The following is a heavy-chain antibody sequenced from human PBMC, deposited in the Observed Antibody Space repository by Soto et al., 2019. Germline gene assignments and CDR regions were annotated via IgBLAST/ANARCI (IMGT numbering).Heavy chain of an antibody. CDR2: IWYDGSNK. J-gene: IGHJ6*02. Sequence: SLRLSCSASGFTVSSYGLQWVPQAPGKGQGWVAVIWYDGSNKYYAASVKGRFTISRDNSKNTLYLQMNSLRVEETATYFCAGALENPYFYYGLNVWGQGTTVTV. CDR3: AGALENPYFYYGLNV. D-gene: IGHD1-1*01. CDR1: GFTVSSYG. V-gene: IGHV3-33*01.